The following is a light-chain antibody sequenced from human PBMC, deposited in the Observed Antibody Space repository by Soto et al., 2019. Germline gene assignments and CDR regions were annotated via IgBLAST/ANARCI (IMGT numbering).Light chain of an antibody. CDR2: DVN. J-gene: IGLJ2*01. Sequence: QSAPTQPRSVSGSPGQSVTISCTGTSSDVGGYNCVSWYQQHPGKAPKLMIYDVNKRPSGVPDRFSGSKSGNTASLTISGLQTEDEADYYCCSYAGTYTFVVFGGGTKLTVL. V-gene: IGLV2-11*01. CDR1: SSDVGGYNC. CDR3: CSYAGTYTFVV.